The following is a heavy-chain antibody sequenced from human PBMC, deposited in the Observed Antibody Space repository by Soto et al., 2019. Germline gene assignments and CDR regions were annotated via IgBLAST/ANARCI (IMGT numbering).Heavy chain of an antibody. V-gene: IGHV3-15*01. CDR1: GFTFSNAW. Sequence: GGSLRLSCAASGFTFSNAWMSWVRQAPGKGLEWVGRIKSKTDGGTTDYAAPVKGRFTISRDDSKNTLYLQMNSLKTEDTAVYYCTTDPDIVVVVAATRRGYWGQGTLVTVSS. CDR2: IKSKTDGGTT. CDR3: TTDPDIVVVVAATRRGY. J-gene: IGHJ4*02. D-gene: IGHD2-15*01.